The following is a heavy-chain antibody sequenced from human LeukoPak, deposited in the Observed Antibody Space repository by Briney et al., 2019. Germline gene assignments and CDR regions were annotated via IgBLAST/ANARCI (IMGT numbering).Heavy chain of an antibody. CDR1: GGSISSYY. CDR2: IYYSGST. CDR3: ARVTYYYDSSGYYLGAFDI. J-gene: IGHJ3*02. V-gene: IGHV4-59*08. D-gene: IGHD3-22*01. Sequence: SETLSLTCTVSGGSISSYYWSWLRQPPGRGLEWIGYIYYSGSTNYNPSLKSRVTISVDTSKNQFSLKLSSVTAADTAVYYCARVTYYYDSSGYYLGAFDIWGQGTMVTVSS.